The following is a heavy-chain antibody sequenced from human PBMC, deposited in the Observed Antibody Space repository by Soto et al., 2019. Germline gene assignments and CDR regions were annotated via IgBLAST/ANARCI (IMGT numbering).Heavy chain of an antibody. CDR3: ARQGYHYDTYSFGY. J-gene: IGHJ4*02. D-gene: IGHD3-22*01. CDR1: GYTFTSYW. Sequence: VESLKISCKASGYTFTSYWICCFLQMPGKGLEWMGIIYPSNSETRFSPSFQGQVTLSADKSIFTAYLQWSSLKASDTAMYYCARQGYHYDTYSFGYWGQGTLVTVSS. CDR2: IYPSNSET. V-gene: IGHV5-51*01.